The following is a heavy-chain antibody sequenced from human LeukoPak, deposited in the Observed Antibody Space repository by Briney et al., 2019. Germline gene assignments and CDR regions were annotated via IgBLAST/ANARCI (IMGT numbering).Heavy chain of an antibody. CDR1: GFTFSDSY. V-gene: IGHV3-11*05. CDR2: ISSTSSHT. J-gene: IGHJ5*02. Sequence: GGSLRLSCAASGFTFSDSYMSWIRQAAGKGLEWISYISSTSSHTNYADSVKGRFTISRDNAKRSLYLQMNSLRAEDTAVYYCARGSARWFDPWGQGTWSPSPQ. CDR3: ARGSARWFDP.